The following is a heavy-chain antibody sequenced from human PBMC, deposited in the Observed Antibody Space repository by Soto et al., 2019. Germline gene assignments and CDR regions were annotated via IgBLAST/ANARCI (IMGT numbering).Heavy chain of an antibody. J-gene: IGHJ6*03. Sequence: PSETLSLTCSFSGDSVTSHYLTWIRQSPEKGLEWIGYMHYTGFSHYNPSLKSRLTISVDRSKNQFTLQLTSVTVEDTAVYYCARLRYCSGGSCYSGSLYYYDYYMDVWGKGTTVTVSS. CDR3: ARLRYCSGGSCYSGSLYYYDYYMDV. V-gene: IGHV4-59*02. D-gene: IGHD2-15*01. CDR2: MHYTGFS. CDR1: GDSVTSHY.